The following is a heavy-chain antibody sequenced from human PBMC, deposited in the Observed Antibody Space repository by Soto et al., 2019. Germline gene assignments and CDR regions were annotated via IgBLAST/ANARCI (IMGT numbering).Heavy chain of an antibody. J-gene: IGHJ3*02. D-gene: IGHD6-13*01. CDR3: ARSIPAAGTNAFDI. CDR1: GFTFSSYS. Sequence: GGSLRLSCAASGFTFSSYSMSWVRQAPGKGLEWVSYISYTSTIYYANSVKGRFAISRDNAKSSLYLQMNSLRAEDTALYYCARSIPAAGTNAFDIWGQGKMVTVSS. V-gene: IGHV3-48*01. CDR2: ISYTSTI.